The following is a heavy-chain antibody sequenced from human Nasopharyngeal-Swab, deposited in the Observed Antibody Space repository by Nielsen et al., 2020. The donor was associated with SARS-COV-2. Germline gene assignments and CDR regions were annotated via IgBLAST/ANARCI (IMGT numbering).Heavy chain of an antibody. J-gene: IGHJ3*02. Sequence: SLKISCAASGFIFDDHAMHWVRQAPGKGLEWVSGISWDSGTIGYADSVKGRFTISRDNAKNSLFLQMNSLRPEVTALYYCAKDLSSSSYDAFDIWGQGTMVTVSS. CDR2: ISWDSGTI. D-gene: IGHD6-13*01. CDR3: AKDLSSSSYDAFDI. V-gene: IGHV3-9*01. CDR1: GFIFDDHA.